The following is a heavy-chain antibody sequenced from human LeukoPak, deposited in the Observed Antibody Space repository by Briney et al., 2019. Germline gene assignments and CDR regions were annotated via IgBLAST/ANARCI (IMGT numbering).Heavy chain of an antibody. V-gene: IGHV3-30*18. J-gene: IGHJ4*02. CDR2: ISYDGSNK. D-gene: IGHD6-19*01. Sequence: GGSLRLSCAASGFTFSSYGMHWVRQAPGKGLEWVAVISYDGSNKYYADSVKGRFTISRDNSKNTLYLQMNSLRAGDTAVYYCAKEVSSGWYGDYFDYWGQGTLVTVSS. CDR3: AKEVSSGWYGDYFDY. CDR1: GFTFSSYG.